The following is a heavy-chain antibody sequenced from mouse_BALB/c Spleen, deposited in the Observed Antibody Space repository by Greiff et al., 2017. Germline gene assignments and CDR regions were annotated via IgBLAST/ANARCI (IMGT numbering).Heavy chain of an antibody. CDR3: ARWGNHRRAGKYFDV. J-gene: IGHJ1*01. Sequence: VQLQQSGPELVKPGASVKMSCKASGYTFTSYVMYWVKQKPGQGLEWIGYINPNNDGTKYNEKFKGKATLTSDKSSSTAYMELSSLTSEDSAVYYWARWGNHRRAGKYFDVWGAGTTVTVSS. V-gene: IGHV1-14*01. CDR2: INPNNDGT. CDR1: GYTFTSYV. D-gene: IGHD2-14*01.